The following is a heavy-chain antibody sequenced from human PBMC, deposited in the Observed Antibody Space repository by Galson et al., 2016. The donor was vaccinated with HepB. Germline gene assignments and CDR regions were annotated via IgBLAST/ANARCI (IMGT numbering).Heavy chain of an antibody. CDR3: TRDANWGSQYYFDS. D-gene: IGHD7-27*01. J-gene: IGHJ4*02. V-gene: IGHV1-46*03. CDR2: INPGGGQT. CDR1: GYTFTRYY. Sequence: SVKVSCKASGYTFTRYYIHWVRQAPGQGLEWMGIINPGGGQTTYAQKFQGRVTLTRDTSTSTVYMGLSSLRSDDTAVYYCTRDANWGSQYYFDSWGQGTLVTVSS.